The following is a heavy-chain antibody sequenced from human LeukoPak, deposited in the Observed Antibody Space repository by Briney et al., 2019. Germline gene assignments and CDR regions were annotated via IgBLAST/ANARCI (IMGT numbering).Heavy chain of an antibody. Sequence: GGSLRLSCAASGFTFSSYEMNWVRQAPGKGLEWVSYISSSGSTIYYADSAKGRFTISRDNAKNSLYLQVNSLRAEDTAVYYCARDLQTYYDFWSGFDYWGQGTLVTVSS. D-gene: IGHD3-3*01. CDR1: GFTFSSYE. V-gene: IGHV3-48*03. CDR2: ISSSGSTI. J-gene: IGHJ4*02. CDR3: ARDLQTYYDFWSGFDY.